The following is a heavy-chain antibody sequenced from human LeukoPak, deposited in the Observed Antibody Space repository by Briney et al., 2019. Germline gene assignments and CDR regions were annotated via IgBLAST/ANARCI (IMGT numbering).Heavy chain of an antibody. CDR3: ARVTIGSSSIFYYYYCMDV. D-gene: IGHD6-6*01. CDR1: GGSINKYY. CDR2: IYYSGST. V-gene: IGHV4-59*01. Sequence: PSETLSLTCIVSGGSINKYYWNWIRQPPGKGLEWIGNIYYSGSTNYNPSLKSRVTISVDTSKNQFSLKLSSVTAADTAVYYCARVTIGSSSIFYYYYCMDVWGKGTTVTVSS. J-gene: IGHJ6*03.